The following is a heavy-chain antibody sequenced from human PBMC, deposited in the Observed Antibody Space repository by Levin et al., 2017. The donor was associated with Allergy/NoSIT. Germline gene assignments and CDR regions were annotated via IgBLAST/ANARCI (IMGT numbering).Heavy chain of an antibody. CDR1: GFTFSSYE. V-gene: IGHV3-48*03. J-gene: IGHJ6*03. CDR3: ARVRSYYYLMDV. D-gene: IGHD3-10*01. CDR2: ISSSANTI. Sequence: GESLKISCAASGFTFSSYEMNWVRQAPGKGLEWVSYISSSANTIYYADSVKGRFTISRDNAKNSLYLQMSSLGAEDTAVYYCARVRSYYYLMDVWGRGTTVTVSS.